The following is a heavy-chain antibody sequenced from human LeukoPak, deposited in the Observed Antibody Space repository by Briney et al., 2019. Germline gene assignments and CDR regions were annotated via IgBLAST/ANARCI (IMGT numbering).Heavy chain of an antibody. J-gene: IGHJ5*02. CDR1: GFTFSSYW. CDR3: ARGGFVAVAQTSFDP. Sequence: GGSLRLSCAASGFTFSSYWMHWVRQAPGKGLVWVSRINSDGSSTSYADSVKGRFTISRDNAKNTLYLQMNSLRAEDTAVYYCARGGFVAVAQTSFDPWGQGTLVTVSS. CDR2: INSDGSST. V-gene: IGHV3-74*01. D-gene: IGHD6-19*01.